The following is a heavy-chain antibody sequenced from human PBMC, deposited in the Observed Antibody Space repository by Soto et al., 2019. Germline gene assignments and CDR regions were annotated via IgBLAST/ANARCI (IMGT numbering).Heavy chain of an antibody. Sequence: VKVSCKASGGTFSSYAISWVRQAPGQGLEWMGGIIPIFGTANYAQKFQGRVTITADESTSTAYMELSSLRSEDTAVYYCARDVHEYYYDSSGSYPFDYWGKGTLVPVSS. V-gene: IGHV1-69*01. D-gene: IGHD3-22*01. CDR1: GGTFSSYA. J-gene: IGHJ4*02. CDR3: ARDVHEYYYDSSGSYPFDY. CDR2: IIPIFGTA.